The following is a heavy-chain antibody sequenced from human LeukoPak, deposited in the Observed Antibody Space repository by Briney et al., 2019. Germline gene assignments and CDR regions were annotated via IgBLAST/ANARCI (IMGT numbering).Heavy chain of an antibody. CDR1: GFTFGSYD. CDR3: ASLSGYGRDC. Sequence: GGSLRLSCAASGFTFGSYDMHWVRQAPGEGLEWISYISHSGSTIYYADSVKGRFTISRDNAKDSLYLQLSSLRAEDTAVYYCASLSGYGRDCWGQGTLVTVSS. CDR2: ISHSGSTI. D-gene: IGHD5-12*01. V-gene: IGHV3-48*03. J-gene: IGHJ4*02.